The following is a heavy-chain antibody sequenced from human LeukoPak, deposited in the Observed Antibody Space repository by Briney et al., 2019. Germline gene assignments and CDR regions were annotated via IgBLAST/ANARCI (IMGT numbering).Heavy chain of an antibody. D-gene: IGHD5-18*01. V-gene: IGHV4-59*08. J-gene: IGHJ4*02. CDR2: IYYSGST. CDR1: GGSISSSY. Sequence: SETLSLTCTVSGGSISSSYWSWIRQPPGKGLEWIGYIYYSGSTNYNPSLKSRVTISVDTSKNQFSLKLSSVTAADTAVYYCASLGVGYSYGYVLDYWGQGTLVTVSS. CDR3: ASLGVGYSYGYVLDY.